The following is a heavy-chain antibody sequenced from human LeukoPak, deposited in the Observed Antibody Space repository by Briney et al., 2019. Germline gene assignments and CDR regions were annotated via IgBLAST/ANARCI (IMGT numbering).Heavy chain of an antibody. Sequence: GGSLRLSCAASGFTFRGYSMNWVRQAPGKGLEWVSTISFTGDNAFYADSVKGRFTISRDRSKNTLYLQMNSLRAEDTAVYYCAKDPREMATILPLYYFDYWGQGTLVTVSS. D-gene: IGHD5-12*01. CDR1: GFTFRGYS. V-gene: IGHV3-23*01. CDR3: AKDPREMATILPLYYFDY. J-gene: IGHJ4*02. CDR2: ISFTGDNA.